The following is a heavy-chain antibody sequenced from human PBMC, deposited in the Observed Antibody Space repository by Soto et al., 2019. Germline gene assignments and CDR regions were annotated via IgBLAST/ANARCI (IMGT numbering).Heavy chain of an antibody. CDR1: GYTFTGYY. CDR3: AREDIVVVPAARTRGWFDP. J-gene: IGHJ5*02. D-gene: IGHD2-2*01. Sequence: VASVKVSCKASGYTFTGYYMHWVRQAPGQGLEWMGWINPNSGGTNYAQKFQGWVTMTRDTSISTAYMELSRLRSDDTAVYYCAREDIVVVPAARTRGWFDPWGQGTLVTVSS. V-gene: IGHV1-2*04. CDR2: INPNSGGT.